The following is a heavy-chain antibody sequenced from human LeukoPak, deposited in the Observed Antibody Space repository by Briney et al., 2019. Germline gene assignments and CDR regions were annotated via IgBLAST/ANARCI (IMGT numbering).Heavy chain of an antibody. CDR3: AKGGYYYDSSGYPFDY. Sequence: ASVKVSCEASGYTFTGYYMHWVRQAPGQGLEWMGWINPSSGGTNYAQKFQGRVTMTRDTSISTAYMELSRLRSDDTAVYYCAKGGYYYDSSGYPFDYWGQGTLVTVSS. CDR1: GYTFTGYY. CDR2: INPSSGGT. D-gene: IGHD3-22*01. V-gene: IGHV1-2*02. J-gene: IGHJ4*02.